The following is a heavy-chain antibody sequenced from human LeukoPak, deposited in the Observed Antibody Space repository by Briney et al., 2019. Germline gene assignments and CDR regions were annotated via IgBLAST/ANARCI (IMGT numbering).Heavy chain of an antibody. CDR1: GYTFTGYY. J-gene: IGHJ5*02. V-gene: IGHV1-2*02. Sequence: ASVKVSCKASGYTFTGYYMHWVRQAPGQGREWMGWINPNSGGTNYAQKFQGRVTMTRDTSISTAYMELSRLRSDDTAVYYCARDQVTVTTLDNWFDPWGQGTLVTVSS. CDR2: INPNSGGT. CDR3: ARDQVTVTTLDNWFDP. D-gene: IGHD4-17*01.